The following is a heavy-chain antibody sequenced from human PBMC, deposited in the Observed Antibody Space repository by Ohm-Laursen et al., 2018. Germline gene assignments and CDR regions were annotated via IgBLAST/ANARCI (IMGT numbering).Heavy chain of an antibody. D-gene: IGHD3-22*01. CDR2: IIPILGIA. CDR1: GGTFSSYA. Sequence: SVKVSCNASGGTFSSYAISWVRQAPGQGLEWMGRIIPILGIANYAQKFQGRVTITADKSTSTAYMELSSLRSEDTAVYYCARDQNYYDSSEIWYLDLWGRGTLVTVSS. V-gene: IGHV1-69*04. J-gene: IGHJ2*01. CDR3: ARDQNYYDSSEIWYLDL.